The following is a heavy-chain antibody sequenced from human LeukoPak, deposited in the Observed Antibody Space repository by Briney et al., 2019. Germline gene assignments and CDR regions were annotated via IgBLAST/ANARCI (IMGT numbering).Heavy chain of an antibody. Sequence: SETLSLTCTVSGVSITLYYWTWIRQSPKKGLEWIGDISNSGSNYNPSLSSRLTISTDTSKNQFSLKLSSVTAADTAVYYCAGPLGNWFDPWGQGTLVTVSS. CDR1: GVSITLYY. V-gene: IGHV4-59*12. CDR2: ISNSGS. CDR3: AGPLGNWFDP. J-gene: IGHJ5*02.